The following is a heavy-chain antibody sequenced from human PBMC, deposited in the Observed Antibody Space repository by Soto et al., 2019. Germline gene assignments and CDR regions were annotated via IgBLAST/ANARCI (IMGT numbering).Heavy chain of an antibody. CDR3: ARDPGTGMNYYYYYGMDV. Sequence: GASVKVSCKASGYTFTSYAMHWVRQAPGQRLEWMGWINAGNGNTKYSQKFQGRVTITRDTSASTAYMELSSLRSEDTAVYYFARDPGTGMNYYYYYGMDVWGQGTTVTVSS. CDR2: INAGNGNT. V-gene: IGHV1-3*01. D-gene: IGHD2-8*02. J-gene: IGHJ6*02. CDR1: GYTFTSYA.